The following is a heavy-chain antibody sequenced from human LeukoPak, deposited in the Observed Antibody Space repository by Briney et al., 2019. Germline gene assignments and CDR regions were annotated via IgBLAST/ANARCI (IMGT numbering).Heavy chain of an antibody. V-gene: IGHV4-34*01. J-gene: IGHJ3*02. CDR3: ARDGSYGSGSYAPRDAFDI. Sequence: PSETLSLTCAVYGGSFSGYYWSWIRQPPGKGLEWIGEINHSRSTNYNPSLKSRVTISVDTSKNQFSLKLSSVTAADTAVYYCARDGSYGSGSYAPRDAFDIWGQGTMVTVSS. CDR1: GGSFSGYY. D-gene: IGHD3-10*01. CDR2: INHSRST.